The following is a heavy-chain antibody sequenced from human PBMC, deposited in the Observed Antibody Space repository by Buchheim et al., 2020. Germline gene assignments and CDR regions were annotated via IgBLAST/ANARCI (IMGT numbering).Heavy chain of an antibody. CDR3: ASPPFRGVFDY. J-gene: IGHJ4*02. CDR1: GFTFSNYA. V-gene: IGHV3-23*01. Sequence: EVQLLESGGGLVQPGGSLRLSCAASGFTFSNYAMSWVRQAPGKGLEWVSAISGNGGSTYYADSVKGRFPISRDNSENPVYLQMNSLRAEDTAVYYCASPPFRGVFDYWGQGTL. CDR2: ISGNGGST. D-gene: IGHD3-10*01.